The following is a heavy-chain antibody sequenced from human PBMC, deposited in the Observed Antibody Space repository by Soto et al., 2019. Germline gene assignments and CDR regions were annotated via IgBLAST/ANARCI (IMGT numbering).Heavy chain of an antibody. J-gene: IGHJ5*02. V-gene: IGHV4-34*01. Sequence: QVQLQQWGAGLLKPSETLSLTCAVYGGSFSGYYWSWIRQPPGKGLEWIGEINHSGSTNYNPSLKSRVTISVATSKNQFSLKLSSVTAADTAVYYCARVGTRYCSSTSCYFNWFDPWGQGTLVTVSS. CDR1: GGSFSGYY. CDR2: INHSGST. D-gene: IGHD2-2*01. CDR3: ARVGTRYCSSTSCYFNWFDP.